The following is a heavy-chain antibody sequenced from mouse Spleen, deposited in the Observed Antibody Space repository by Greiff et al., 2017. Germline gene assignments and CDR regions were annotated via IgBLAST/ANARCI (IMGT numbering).Heavy chain of an antibody. CDR2: ISYSGST. CDR3: ARGILRDGYYFDY. CDR1: GYSITSGYD. D-gene: IGHD1-1*01. J-gene: IGHJ2*01. V-gene: IGHV3-1*01. Sequence: VQLQQSGPGMVKPSQSLSLTCTVTGYSITSGYDWHWIRHFPGNKLEWMGYISYSGSTNYNPSLKSRISITHDTSKNHFFLKLNSVTTEDTATYYCARGILRDGYYFDYWGQGTTLTVSS.